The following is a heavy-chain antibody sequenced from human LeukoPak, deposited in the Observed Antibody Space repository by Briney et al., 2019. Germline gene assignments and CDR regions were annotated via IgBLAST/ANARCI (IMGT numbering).Heavy chain of an antibody. CDR2: IWYDGSNK. CDR3: AKGLIPGDYVHYYYMDV. V-gene: IGHV3-33*06. Sequence: PGRSLRLSCAASGFTFSSYGMHRVRQAPGKGLEWVAVIWYDGSNKYYADSVKGRFTISRDNSKNTLYLQMNSLRAEDTAVYYCAKGLIPGDYVHYYYMDVWGKGTTVTVSS. CDR1: GFTFSSYG. J-gene: IGHJ6*03. D-gene: IGHD4-17*01.